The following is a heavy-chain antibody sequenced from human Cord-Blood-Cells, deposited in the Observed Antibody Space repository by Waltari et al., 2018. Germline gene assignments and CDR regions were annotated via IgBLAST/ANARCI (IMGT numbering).Heavy chain of an antibody. CDR1: GGSFSGYY. J-gene: IGHJ4*02. Sequence: QVQLQQWGAGLLKPSETLSLTCAVYGGSFSGYYWSWIRQPPGKGLEWIGEINHSGSTNYNPSRKSRVTISVDTSKNQFSLKLSSVTAADTAVYYCARAPNMVRGVSAIDYWGQGTLVTVSS. D-gene: IGHD3-10*01. CDR3: ARAPNMVRGVSAIDY. V-gene: IGHV4-34*01. CDR2: INHSGST.